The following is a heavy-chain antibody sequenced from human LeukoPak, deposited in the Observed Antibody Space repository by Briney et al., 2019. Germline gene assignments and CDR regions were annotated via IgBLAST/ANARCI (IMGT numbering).Heavy chain of an antibody. D-gene: IGHD4/OR15-4a*01. CDR3: GRDPDYGDPS. V-gene: IGHV3-11*01. Sequence: GGSLRLSCSASGFSFSDSYMSWFRLSPEKGLEWIAYITSSGTTTEYADSVKGRFTISRVNAKNSLYLQMNSLRPEDTAVYYCGRDPDYGDPSWGQGTLFTVSS. J-gene: IGHJ5*02. CDR2: ITSSGTTT. CDR1: GFSFSDSY.